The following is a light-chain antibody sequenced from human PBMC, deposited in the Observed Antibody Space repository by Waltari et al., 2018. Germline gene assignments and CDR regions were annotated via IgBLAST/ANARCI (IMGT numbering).Light chain of an antibody. Sequence: DIQLTQSPSFLSASVGDRVTITCRASQGVSSYLAWYQQKPGKAPKLLIYAASTLQSGVPSRFSGCGSGTEFTLTISSLQPEDFATYYCQQLNSYPREFTFGPGTKVDIK. V-gene: IGKV1-9*01. J-gene: IGKJ3*01. CDR3: QQLNSYPREFT. CDR2: AAS. CDR1: QGVSSY.